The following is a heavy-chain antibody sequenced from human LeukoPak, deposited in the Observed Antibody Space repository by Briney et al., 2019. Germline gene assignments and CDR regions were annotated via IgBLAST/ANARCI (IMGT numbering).Heavy chain of an antibody. CDR2: ISGSGGST. Sequence: GGSLRLSCAASGFTFSSYAMSWFRQAPGKGLEWVSAISGSGGSTYYADSVKGRFTISRDNSKNTLYLQMNSLRAEDTAVYYCARSSPRRITIFGVVISEWFDPWGQGTLVTVSS. CDR3: ARSSPRRITIFGVVISEWFDP. CDR1: GFTFSSYA. V-gene: IGHV3-23*01. D-gene: IGHD3-3*01. J-gene: IGHJ5*02.